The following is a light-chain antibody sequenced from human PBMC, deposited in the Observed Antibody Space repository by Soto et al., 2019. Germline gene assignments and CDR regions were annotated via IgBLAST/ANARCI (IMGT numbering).Light chain of an antibody. CDR2: DVS. CDR1: SSDVGGYNY. CDR3: SSYKSSSTIGV. Sequence: QSALTHPASVSGSPGQSITISCTGTSSDVGGYNYVSWYQQHPGKAPKLMIYDVSNRPSGVSNRFSGSKSGNTASLTISGLQAEDEADYYCSSYKSSSTIGVFGGGTKVTVL. V-gene: IGLV2-14*01. J-gene: IGLJ2*01.